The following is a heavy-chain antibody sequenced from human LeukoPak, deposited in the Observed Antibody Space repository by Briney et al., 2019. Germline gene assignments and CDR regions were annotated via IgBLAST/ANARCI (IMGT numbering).Heavy chain of an antibody. CDR3: ARGFNWFDP. J-gene: IGHJ5*02. CDR2: INHSGST. Sequence: SETLSLTCAVYGGSFSGYYWSWIRQPPGKGLEWVGEINHSGSTNYNPSLKSRVTISVDTSKNQFSLKLSSVTAADTAVYYCARGFNWFDPWGQGTLVTVSS. V-gene: IGHV4-34*01. CDR1: GGSFSGYY.